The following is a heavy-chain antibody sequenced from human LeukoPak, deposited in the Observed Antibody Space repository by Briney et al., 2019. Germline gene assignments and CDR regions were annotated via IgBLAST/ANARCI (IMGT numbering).Heavy chain of an antibody. Sequence: GASVKVSCKASGYTYTNYGLSWVRQAAGQGLEWMGWINPNSGGTNYAQKFQGRVTMTRDPSIRTAYMELSRPRSDDTAVYYCARAPYCSSTSCYRRGAFDIWGQGTMVPVSS. CDR3: ARAPYCSSTSCYRRGAFDI. D-gene: IGHD2-2*02. CDR1: GYTYTNYG. V-gene: IGHV1-2*02. CDR2: INPNSGGT. J-gene: IGHJ3*02.